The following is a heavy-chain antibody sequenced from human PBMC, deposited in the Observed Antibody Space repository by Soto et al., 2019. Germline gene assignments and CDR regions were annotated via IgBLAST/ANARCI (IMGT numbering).Heavy chain of an antibody. CDR2: IYCSGST. Sequence: SETLSLTCTVSGGSISSGGYYWSWIRQHPGKGLEWIGYIYCSGSTYYNPSLKSRVTISVDTSKNQFSLKLSSVTAADTAVYYCARGVATIDAFDIWGQGTMVTVSS. J-gene: IGHJ3*02. CDR3: ARGVATIDAFDI. D-gene: IGHD5-12*01. CDR1: GGSISSGGYY. V-gene: IGHV4-31*03.